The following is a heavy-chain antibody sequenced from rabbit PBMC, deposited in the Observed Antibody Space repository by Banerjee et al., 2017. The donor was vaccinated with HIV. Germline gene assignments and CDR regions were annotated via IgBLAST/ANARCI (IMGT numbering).Heavy chain of an antibody. CDR2: IYAGSSGST. CDR1: GFSFSSSYW. CDR3: ARAAGVVGYAYDL. J-gene: IGHJ6*01. Sequence: EESGGDLVKPEGSLTLTCTASGFSFSSSYWICWVRQATGKGLEWIACIYAGSSGSTYYTSWAKGRFAISKTTSTTVTLQMTSLTAADTAAYFCARAAGVVGYAYDLWGPGTLVTVS. D-gene: IGHD6-1*01. V-gene: IGHV1S45*01.